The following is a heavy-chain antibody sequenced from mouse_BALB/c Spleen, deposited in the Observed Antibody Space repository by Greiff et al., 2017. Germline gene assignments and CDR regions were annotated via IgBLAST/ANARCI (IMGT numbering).Heavy chain of an antibody. Sequence: EVMLVESGGGLVQPGGSLKLSCAASGFTFSSYTMSWVRQTPEKRLEWVAYISNGGGSTYYPDTVKGRFTISRDNAKNTLYLQMSSLKSEDTAMYYCARHQKDWYFDVWGAGTTVTVSS. J-gene: IGHJ1*01. V-gene: IGHV5-12-2*01. CDR1: GFTFSSYT. CDR2: ISNGGGST. CDR3: ARHQKDWYFDV.